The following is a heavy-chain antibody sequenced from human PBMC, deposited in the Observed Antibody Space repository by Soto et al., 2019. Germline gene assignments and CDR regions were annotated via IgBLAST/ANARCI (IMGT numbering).Heavy chain of an antibody. D-gene: IGHD3-10*02. J-gene: IGHJ6*02. CDR2: IILSGGMT. Sequence: ASVKVSGKASGYSFSSYFIHWVRQAPGHGLGLMGIIILSGGMTDYAKKFQGRVAMTADESTSTVYMELSSLRSEDTAVYYCACGVRGGKRHCYYYGMDVWGQGTTVTVSS. V-gene: IGHV1-46*01. CDR3: ACGVRGGKRHCYYYGMDV. CDR1: GYSFSSYF.